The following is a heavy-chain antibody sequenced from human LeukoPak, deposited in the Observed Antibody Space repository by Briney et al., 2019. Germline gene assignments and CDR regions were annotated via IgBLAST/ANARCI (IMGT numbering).Heavy chain of an antibody. V-gene: IGHV1-69*13. Sequence: SVKVSCKASGGTFSSYAISWVRQAPGQGLEWMGGIIPIFGTANYAQKFQGRVTITADESTSTAYMELSSLRSEDTAVYYCATGTTTVTTSDAFDIWGQGTMVTVSS. CDR3: ATGTTTVTTSDAFDI. CDR2: IIPIFGTA. CDR1: GGTFSSYA. J-gene: IGHJ3*02. D-gene: IGHD4-17*01.